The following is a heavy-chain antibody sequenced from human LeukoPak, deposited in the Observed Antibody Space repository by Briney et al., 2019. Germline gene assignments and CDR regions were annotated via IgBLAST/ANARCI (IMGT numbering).Heavy chain of an antibody. CDR2: INHSGST. J-gene: IGHJ5*02. D-gene: IGHD4-17*01. V-gene: IGHV4-34*01. CDR3: ARGTMTTVTSPFDP. CDR1: GGSFSGYY. Sequence: SETLSLTCAVYGGSFSGYYWSWIRQPPGKGLEWIGEINHSGSTNYNPSLKSRVTISVDTSKNQFSLKLSSVTAADTAVYYCARGTMTTVTSPFDPWGQGTLVTVSS.